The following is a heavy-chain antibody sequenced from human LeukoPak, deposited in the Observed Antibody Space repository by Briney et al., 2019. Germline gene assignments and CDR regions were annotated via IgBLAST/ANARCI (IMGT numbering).Heavy chain of an antibody. CDR2: ISSSGSTI. J-gene: IGHJ3*01. CDR3: AREPYSYDSSGYLFGGV. Sequence: PGGSLRLSCAASGFTFSDYYMSWIRQAPGKGLEWVSYISSSGSTIYYADSVKGRFTISRDNAKNSLYLQMNSLRAEDTAVYYCAREPYSYDSSGYLFGGVWGQGTMVTVSS. CDR1: GFTFSDYY. D-gene: IGHD3-22*01. V-gene: IGHV3-11*04.